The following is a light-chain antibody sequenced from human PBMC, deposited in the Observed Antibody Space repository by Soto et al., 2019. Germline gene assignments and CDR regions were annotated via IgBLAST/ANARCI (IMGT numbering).Light chain of an antibody. CDR2: DAS. Sequence: ETVLTQSPATLSLSPGESATLFCRASHSVNTSLAWYQQKPGQAPRRLMYDASHRATGIPARFSGSGSGTDFTLTISSLEPEDFAVYQCHQRSNWPPSFGQGTGLDIK. CDR1: HSVNTS. J-gene: IGKJ2*01. CDR3: HQRSNWPPS. V-gene: IGKV3-11*01.